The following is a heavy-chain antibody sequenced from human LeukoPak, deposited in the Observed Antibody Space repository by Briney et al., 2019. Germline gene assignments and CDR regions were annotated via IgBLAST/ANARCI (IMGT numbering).Heavy chain of an antibody. Sequence: GGSLRLSCEASGLTFSDPYMSWIRQAPGKGLECLSYISGSGTDINYADSVRGRFTISRDNAKNLLYLQMNDLRVEDTAVYYCAKGTSLVRYRYFDLWGRGTLVTVSS. CDR2: ISGSGTDI. CDR1: GLTFSDPY. CDR3: AKGTSLVRYRYFDL. D-gene: IGHD3-16*02. V-gene: IGHV3-11*04. J-gene: IGHJ2*01.